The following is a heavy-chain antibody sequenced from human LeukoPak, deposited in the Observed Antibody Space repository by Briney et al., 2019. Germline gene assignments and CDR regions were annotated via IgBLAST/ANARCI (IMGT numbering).Heavy chain of an antibody. Sequence: GGSLRLSCAASGFTFSSYWMHWVRQAPGQGLVWVSRINSDGSSTNYADSVKGRFTISRDNTKNTLYLQMSSLRVEDTSVYFCARDRCGGADCANWFDPWGQGTLVIVSS. D-gene: IGHD2-21*02. CDR2: INSDGSST. CDR1: GFTFSSYW. V-gene: IGHV3-74*01. CDR3: ARDRCGGADCANWFDP. J-gene: IGHJ5*02.